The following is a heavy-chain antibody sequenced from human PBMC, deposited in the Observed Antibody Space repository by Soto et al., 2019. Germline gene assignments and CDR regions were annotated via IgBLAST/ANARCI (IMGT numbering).Heavy chain of an antibody. V-gene: IGHV1-46*01. Sequence: ASVKVSCKASGYTFTSYYMHWVRQAPGQGLEWMGIINPSGGSTSYAQKFQGRVTMTRDTSTSTVYMELSSLRSEDTAVYYCARDLWLVLPSTIPGYGMDVWGQGTTVTVSS. CDR3: ARDLWLVLPSTIPGYGMDV. J-gene: IGHJ6*02. CDR2: INPSGGST. CDR1: GYTFTSYY. D-gene: IGHD6-19*01.